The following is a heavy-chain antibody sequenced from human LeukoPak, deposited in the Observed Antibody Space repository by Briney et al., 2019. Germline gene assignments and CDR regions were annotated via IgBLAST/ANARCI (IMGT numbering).Heavy chain of an antibody. CDR3: ASYGGTSRAFDY. CDR2: IYYTGST. V-gene: IGHV4-59*01. Sequence: PSETLSLTCTVSGGSFSSYYWSWIRQPPGKGLEWIGYIYYTGSTYYNPSLKSRVTISVDTSENQFSLELSSLTAADTAVYYCASYGGTSRAFDYWGQGTLVTVSS. CDR1: GGSFSSYY. J-gene: IGHJ4*02. D-gene: IGHD1-26*01.